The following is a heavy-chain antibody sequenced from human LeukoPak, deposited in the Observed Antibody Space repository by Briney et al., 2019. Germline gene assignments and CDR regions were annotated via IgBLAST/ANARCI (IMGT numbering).Heavy chain of an antibody. J-gene: IGHJ4*02. CDR2: ISSNGGST. Sequence: PGGSLRLSCAASGFTFSSYAMHWVRQAPGKGLEYVSAISSNGGSTYYANSVKGRFTISRDNSKNTLYLQMNSLRAEDTAVYYCARSRRDYYFDYWGQGTLVTVSS. CDR3: ARSRRDYYFDY. CDR1: GFTFSSYA. V-gene: IGHV3-64*01.